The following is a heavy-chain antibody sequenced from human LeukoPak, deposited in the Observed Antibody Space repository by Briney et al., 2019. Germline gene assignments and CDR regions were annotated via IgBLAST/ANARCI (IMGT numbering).Heavy chain of an antibody. J-gene: IGHJ5*02. D-gene: IGHD2-2*01. Sequence: NPSETLSLTCAVSDDSFSSHYWTWIRQPPGKGLEWIGSIYYSGSTNYNPSLKSRVTISVDTSKNQFSLKLSSVTAADTAVYYCARDRRYCSSTSCENWFDPWGQGTLVTVSS. CDR2: IYYSGST. CDR1: DDSFSSHY. V-gene: IGHV4-59*11. CDR3: ARDRRYCSSTSCENWFDP.